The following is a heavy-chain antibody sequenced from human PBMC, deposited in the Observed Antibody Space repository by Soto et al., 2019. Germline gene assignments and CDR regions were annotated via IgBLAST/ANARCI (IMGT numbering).Heavy chain of an antibody. V-gene: IGHV3-23*01. Sequence: VRQAPGKGLEWVSSIAGNGGDISYADSVKGRFTISRDNSKSTLFLQMDSLRAEDTAIYYCAKKYYGNYPFDHWGQGTLVTVSS. CDR2: IAGNGGDI. J-gene: IGHJ4*02. D-gene: IGHD1-7*01. CDR3: AKKYYGNYPFDH.